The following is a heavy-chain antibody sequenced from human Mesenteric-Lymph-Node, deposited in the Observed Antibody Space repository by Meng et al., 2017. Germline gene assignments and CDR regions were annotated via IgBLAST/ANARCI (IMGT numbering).Heavy chain of an antibody. CDR3: AKALEYYYYYGMDV. CDR1: GFTFSSYA. J-gene: IGHJ6*02. V-gene: IGHV3-23*01. Sequence: GESLKISCAASGFTFSSYAMSWVRQAPGKGLEWVSAISGSGGSTYYADSVKGRFTISRDNSKNTLYLQMNSLRAEDTAVYYCAKALEYYYYYGMDVWGQGTTVTVSS. CDR2: ISGSGGST.